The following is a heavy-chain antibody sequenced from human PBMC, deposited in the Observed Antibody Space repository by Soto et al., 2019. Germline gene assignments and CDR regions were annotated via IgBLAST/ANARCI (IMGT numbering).Heavy chain of an antibody. CDR3: TRGGAARPDY. V-gene: IGHV3-13*01. Sequence: EVQLVESGGGLVERGGSLRLSCAASGFTFSSYDMHWVRQATGKGLEWVSAVGTAGDTFYPGSVKGRFTISRDNAKNSLFLQMNSLRDEDTAVYYCTRGGAARPDYWGQGTLVTVSS. CDR1: GFTFSSYD. CDR2: VGTAGDT. D-gene: IGHD6-6*01. J-gene: IGHJ4*02.